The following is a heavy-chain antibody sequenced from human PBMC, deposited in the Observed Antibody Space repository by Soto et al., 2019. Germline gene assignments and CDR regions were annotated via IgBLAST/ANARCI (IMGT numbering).Heavy chain of an antibody. Sequence: PVGSLRLSCAASGFTFSSYSMNWVRQAPGKGLEWVSSISSSSSYIYYADSVKGRFTISRDNAKNSLYLQMNSLRAEDTAVYYCARVESGSLDYWGQGTMVTVSS. CDR1: GFTFSSYS. J-gene: IGHJ4*02. CDR2: ISSSSSYI. CDR3: ARVESGSLDY. D-gene: IGHD3-3*01. V-gene: IGHV3-21*01.